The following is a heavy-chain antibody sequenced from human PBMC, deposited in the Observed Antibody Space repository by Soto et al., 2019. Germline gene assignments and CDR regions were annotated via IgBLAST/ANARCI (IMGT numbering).Heavy chain of an antibody. CDR3: ARHLCYYDSSGYYLRGRLDY. V-gene: IGHV4-39*01. CDR2: IYYSGST. Sequence: PSETLSLTCTVSGGSISSGGYYWSWIRQHPGKGLEWIGSIYYSGSTYYNPSLKSRVTISVDTSKNQFSLKLSSVTAADTAVYYCARHLCYYDSSGYYLRGRLDYWGQGTLVTVSS. J-gene: IGHJ4*02. D-gene: IGHD3-22*01. CDR1: GGSISSGGYY.